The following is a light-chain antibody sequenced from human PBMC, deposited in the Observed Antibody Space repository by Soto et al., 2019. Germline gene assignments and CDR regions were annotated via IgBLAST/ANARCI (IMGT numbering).Light chain of an antibody. CDR3: QQSYSTPLA. J-gene: IGKJ1*01. CDR1: QSIRSD. Sequence: DIQVTQSPSYLSASVGDRVTITCRASQSIRSDLNWYQQKPGKAPNLLIYAASSLQSGVPPRFSGSGSGTDFTLTITSLQPEDSATYYCQQSYSTPLAFGHGTKVDNK. V-gene: IGKV1-39*01. CDR2: AAS.